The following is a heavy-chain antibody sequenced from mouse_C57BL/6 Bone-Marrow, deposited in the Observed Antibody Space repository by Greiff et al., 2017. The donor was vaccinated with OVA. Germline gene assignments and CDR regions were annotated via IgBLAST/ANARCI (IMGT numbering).Heavy chain of an antibody. V-gene: IGHV1-42*01. J-gene: IGHJ3*01. CDR1: GYSFTGYY. CDR3: AGLLPWFAY. Sequence: VQLQQSGPELVKPGASVKISCKASGYSFTGYYMNWVKQSPEKSLEWIGEINPSTGGTTYNQKFTAKATLTVDKSSSTAYMQLKSLTSEDSAVYYCAGLLPWFAYWGQGTLVTVSA. CDR2: INPSTGGT. D-gene: IGHD2-3*01.